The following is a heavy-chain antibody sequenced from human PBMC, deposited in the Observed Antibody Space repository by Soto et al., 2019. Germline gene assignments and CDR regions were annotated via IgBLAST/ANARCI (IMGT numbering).Heavy chain of an antibody. CDR1: GGTFSSYA. D-gene: IGHD6-13*01. CDR3: ARVGMAEAGIWFDP. CDR2: IIPIFGTA. Sequence: QVQLVQSGAEVKKPGSSVKVSCKASGGTFSSYAISWVRQAPGQGLEWMGGIIPIFGTANYAQKFQGRVMITADESTSTAYMEPSSLRSEDTAVYYCARVGMAEAGIWFDPWGQGNLVTVSS. J-gene: IGHJ5*02. V-gene: IGHV1-69*01.